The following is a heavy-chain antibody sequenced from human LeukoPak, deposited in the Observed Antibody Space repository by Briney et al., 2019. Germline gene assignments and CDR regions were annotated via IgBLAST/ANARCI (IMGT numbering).Heavy chain of an antibody. D-gene: IGHD1-26*01. CDR2: INSGGTVT. J-gene: IGHJ4*02. CDR3: AKDGSSILFDY. CDR1: GFTFSDFW. V-gene: IGHV3-74*01. Sequence: GGSLRLSCAASGFTFSDFWMHWVRQAPGKGLVWVSRINSGGTVTNYADSVKGRFTISRDNSKNTLYLQMNSLRAEDTAVYYCAKDGSSILFDYWGQGTLVTVSS.